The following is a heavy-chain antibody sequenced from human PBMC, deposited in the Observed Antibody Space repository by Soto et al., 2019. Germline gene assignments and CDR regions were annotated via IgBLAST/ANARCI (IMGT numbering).Heavy chain of an antibody. J-gene: IGHJ6*02. CDR1: GYTFTGYY. CDR2: INPNSGGT. V-gene: IGHV1-2*04. Sequence: ASVKVSCKASGYTFTGYYMHWVRQAPGQGLEWMGWINPNSGGTNYAQKFQGWVTMTRDTSISTAYMELSRLRSDDTAVYYCAIPSGGDSSGYHRDYYYYGMDVWGQGTTVTVSS. CDR3: AIPSGGDSSGYHRDYYYYGMDV. D-gene: IGHD3-22*01.